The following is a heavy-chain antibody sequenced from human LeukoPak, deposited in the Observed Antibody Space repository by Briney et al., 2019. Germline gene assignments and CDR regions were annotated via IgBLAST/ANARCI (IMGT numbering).Heavy chain of an antibody. CDR1: GFTFSSYS. D-gene: IGHD6-13*01. J-gene: IGHJ5*02. CDR3: ARTYPPNKQQLVRGNWFDP. V-gene: IGHV3-21*01. Sequence: GGSLRLSCAASGFTFSSYSMNWVRQAPGKGLEWVSSISSSSSYIYYADSVKGRFTISRDNAKNSLYLQMNSLRAEDTAVYYCARTYPPNKQQLVRGNWFDPWGQGTLVTVSS. CDR2: ISSSSSYI.